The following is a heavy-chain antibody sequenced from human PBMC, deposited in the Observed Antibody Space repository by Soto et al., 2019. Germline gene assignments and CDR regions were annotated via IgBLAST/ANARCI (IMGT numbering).Heavy chain of an antibody. CDR3: ARVWIMITFGGVIVNAFDI. V-gene: IGHV4-59*01. CDR2: IYYSGST. D-gene: IGHD3-16*02. Sequence: SETLALTCSVSGGSISSYYWSWIRQPPGKGLEWIGYIYYSGSTNYNPSLKSRVTISVDTSKNQFSLKLSSVTAADTAVYYCARVWIMITFGGVIVNAFDIWGQGTMVTVSS. CDR1: GGSISSYY. J-gene: IGHJ3*02.